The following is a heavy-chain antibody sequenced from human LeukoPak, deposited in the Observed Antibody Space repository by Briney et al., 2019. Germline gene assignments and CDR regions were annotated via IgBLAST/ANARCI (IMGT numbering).Heavy chain of an antibody. V-gene: IGHV3-53*04. J-gene: IGHJ6*02. CDR3: ARPLYYDSSVYYYGMDV. CDR1: GFTVSSNY. D-gene: IGHD3-22*01. Sequence: GGSLRLSCAASGFTVSSNYMSWVRQAQGKGLEWVSVIYSGGSTYYADSVKGRFTISRHNSKNTLYLQMNSLRAEDTAVYYCARPLYYDSSVYYYGMDVWGQGTTVTVSS. CDR2: IYSGGST.